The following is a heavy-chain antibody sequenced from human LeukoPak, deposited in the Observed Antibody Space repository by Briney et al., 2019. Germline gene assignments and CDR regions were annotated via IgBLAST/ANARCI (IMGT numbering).Heavy chain of an antibody. J-gene: IGHJ4*02. CDR3: XRYDVWGSYRAFDY. D-gene: IGHD3-16*02. CDR1: NSSISSDYY. V-gene: IGHV4-38-2*02. CDR2: IYHSGST. Sequence: SETLXXTCIVSNSSISSDYYWGRIRQPPGKGLEWIGFIYHSGSTYYNPSLKSRVTISVDTYKNQFSLKLSSVTAADTAVYYCXRYDVWGSYRAFDYWGQGTLVTASS.